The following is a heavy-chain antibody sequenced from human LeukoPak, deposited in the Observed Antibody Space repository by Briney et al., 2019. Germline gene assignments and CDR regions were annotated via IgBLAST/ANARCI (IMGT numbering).Heavy chain of an antibody. V-gene: IGHV1-69*01. D-gene: IGHD3-3*01. CDR1: GGTFSSYA. CDR2: IIPIFGTA. Sequence: GSSVKVSCKASGGTFSSYAISWVRQAPGEGLEWMGGIIPIFGTANYAQKFQGRVTITADESTSTAYMELSSLRSEDTAVYYCSRSRFGVDPAMREYNWFDPWGQGTLVTVS. CDR3: SRSRFGVDPAMREYNWFDP. J-gene: IGHJ5*02.